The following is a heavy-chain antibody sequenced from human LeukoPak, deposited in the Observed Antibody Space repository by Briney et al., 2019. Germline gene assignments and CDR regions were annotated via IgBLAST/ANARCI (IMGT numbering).Heavy chain of an antibody. CDR2: VHLDGRT. V-gene: IGHV4-4*02. Sequence: SEALSLTCDVSGGSVTSTNWWTWVRQPPGKGLEWIGEVHLDGRTNYNPSLKSRLIMSVDLPENHISLKLTSVTAADTAVYYCARGRVMGSTSCLNYWGQGTLVTVSS. CDR1: GGSVTSTNW. CDR3: ARGRVMGSTSCLNY. D-gene: IGHD2-2*01. J-gene: IGHJ4*02.